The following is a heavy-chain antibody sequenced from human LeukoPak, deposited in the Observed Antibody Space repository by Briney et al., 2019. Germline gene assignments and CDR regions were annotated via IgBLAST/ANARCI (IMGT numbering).Heavy chain of an antibody. D-gene: IGHD4-11*01. J-gene: IGHJ6*03. Sequence: GGSLRLSCAASGFTFSSYSMNWVRQAPGKGLEWVSSISGSGTYLYYADSVQGRFTISRDNAKNSLYLQMISLRAADTAVYYCARVGYTNSFGYYYYYMDVWAKGTMVTVSS. CDR2: ISGSGTYL. CDR1: GFTFSSYS. CDR3: ARVGYTNSFGYYYYYMDV. V-gene: IGHV3-21*01.